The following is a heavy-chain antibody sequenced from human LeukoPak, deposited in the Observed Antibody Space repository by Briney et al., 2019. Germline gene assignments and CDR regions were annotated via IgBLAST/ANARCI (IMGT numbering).Heavy chain of an antibody. CDR2: ISYDGSNK. Sequence: PGRSLRLSCAASGSTFSSYAMHWVRQAPGKGLEWVAVISYDGSNKYYADSVKGRFTISRDNSKNTLYLQMNSLRAEDTAVYYCARMPRGPDVWGKGTTVTVSS. CDR3: ARMPRGPDV. J-gene: IGHJ6*04. V-gene: IGHV3-30-3*01. D-gene: IGHD2-2*01. CDR1: GSTFSSYA.